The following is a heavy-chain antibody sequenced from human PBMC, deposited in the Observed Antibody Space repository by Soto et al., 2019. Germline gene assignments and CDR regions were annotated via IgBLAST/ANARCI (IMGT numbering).Heavy chain of an antibody. V-gene: IGHV4-59*01. D-gene: IGHD3-10*01. CDR3: ARSENDYGSTKFYY. Sequence: PSETLSLTCTVSGGSISSDYWSWIRQPPGKGLEWIGYIYYSGSTNYNPSLKSRVTISVDTSKNQFSLKLSSVTAADTAVYYCARSENDYGSTKFYYWGQGTLVTVSS. J-gene: IGHJ4*02. CDR1: GGSISSDY. CDR2: IYYSGST.